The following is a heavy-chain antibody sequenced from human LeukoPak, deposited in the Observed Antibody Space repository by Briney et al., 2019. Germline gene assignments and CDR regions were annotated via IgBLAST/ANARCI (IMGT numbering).Heavy chain of an antibody. J-gene: IGHJ3*02. CDR3: AKTYYYDSSGYYPDAFDI. V-gene: IGHV3-33*06. D-gene: IGHD3-22*01. CDR2: IWYDGSNK. Sequence: PGGSLRLSCAASGFTFSSYGMHWVRQAPGKGLEWVAVIWYDGSNKYYADSVKGRFTISRDNSKNTLYLQMNSLRAEDTAVYYCAKTYYYDSSGYYPDAFDIWGQGTMVTVSS. CDR1: GFTFSSYG.